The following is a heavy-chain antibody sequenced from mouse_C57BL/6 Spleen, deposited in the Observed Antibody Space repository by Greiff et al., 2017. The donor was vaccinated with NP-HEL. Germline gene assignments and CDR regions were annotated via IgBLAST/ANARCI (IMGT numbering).Heavy chain of an antibody. V-gene: IGHV1-18*01. Sequence: EVQLQQSGPELVKPGASVKIPCKASGYTFTDYNMDWVKQSHGKSLEWIGDINPNNGGTIYNQKFKGKATLTVDKSSSTAYMELRSLTSEDTAVYYCAMGYYGSSFRWYFDVWGTGTTVTVSS. CDR2: INPNNGGT. CDR3: AMGYYGSSFRWYFDV. J-gene: IGHJ1*03. CDR1: GYTFTDYN. D-gene: IGHD1-1*01.